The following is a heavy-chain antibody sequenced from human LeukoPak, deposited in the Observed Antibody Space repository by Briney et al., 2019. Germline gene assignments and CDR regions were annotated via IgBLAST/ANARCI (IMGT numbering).Heavy chain of an antibody. CDR1: GYTFIRYS. J-gene: IGHJ4*02. V-gene: IGHV7-4-1*02. CDR2: ISSNTGNP. CDR3: ARDAATINFDS. Sequence: ASVKVSCKTFGYTFIRYSINWLRQAPGQGLEWMGWISSNTGNPTYAQGFTGRFVFSLDTSVSTAYLQISSLKAEDTAVYYCARDAATINFDSWGQGTLVTVSS. D-gene: IGHD5-24*01.